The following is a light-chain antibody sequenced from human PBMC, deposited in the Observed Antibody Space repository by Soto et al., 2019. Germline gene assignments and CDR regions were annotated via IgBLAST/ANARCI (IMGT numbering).Light chain of an antibody. J-gene: IGLJ1*01. CDR2: GDN. CDR1: TSNIGAPYD. CDR3: QSYDISLHDYV. Sequence: QSLLTQPPSVSGAPGQRVSISCTGSTSNIGAPYDVHWYQHLPGTAPKLLIYGDNNRPSGVPDRFSGSKSGTSASLAITRLQAEDEADYYCQSYDISLHDYVVGNWTKVTV. V-gene: IGLV1-40*01.